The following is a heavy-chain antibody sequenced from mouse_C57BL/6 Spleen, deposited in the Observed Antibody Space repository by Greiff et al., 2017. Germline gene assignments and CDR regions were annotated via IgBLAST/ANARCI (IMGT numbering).Heavy chain of an antibody. V-gene: IGHV1-15*01. CDR1: GYTFTDYE. Sequence: QVQLQQSGAELVRPGASVTLSCKASGYTFTDYEMHWVKQTPVHGLEWIGAIDPETGGTAYNQKFKGKAILTADKSSSTAYMALRSLTSEDSAVYYCTRGSDDSNVHFAYWGQGTLVTVSA. CDR2: IDPETGGT. CDR3: TRGSDDSNVHFAY. D-gene: IGHD2-5*01. J-gene: IGHJ3*01.